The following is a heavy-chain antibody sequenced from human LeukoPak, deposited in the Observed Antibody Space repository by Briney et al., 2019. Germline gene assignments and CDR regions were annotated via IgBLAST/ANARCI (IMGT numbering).Heavy chain of an antibody. CDR3: AKRLGWAPFSYYGMDV. CDR2: ISGSGGST. J-gene: IGHJ6*04. D-gene: IGHD1-26*01. V-gene: IGHV3-23*01. CDR1: GFTFSSYA. Sequence: GGSLRLSCAASGFTFSSYAMSWVRQAPGKGLEWVSAISGSGGSTYYADSVKGRFTISRDNSKNTLYLQMNSLRAEDTAVYYCAKRLGWAPFSYYGMDVWAKGTTVTVSS.